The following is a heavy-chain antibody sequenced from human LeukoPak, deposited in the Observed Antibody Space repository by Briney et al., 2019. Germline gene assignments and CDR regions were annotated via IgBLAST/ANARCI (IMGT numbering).Heavy chain of an antibody. CDR2: INTNTGNP. Sequence: ASVKVSCKASGYTFNTYGITWVRQAPGQGLEGMGWINTNTGNPTYAQGFTGRFVFSLDTSVSTAYLQISSLKAEDTAVYYCAREPLNYSDILTGRMYYFDYWGQGTLVTVSS. CDR3: AREPLNYSDILTGRMYYFDY. J-gene: IGHJ4*02. V-gene: IGHV7-4-1*02. D-gene: IGHD3-9*01. CDR1: GYTFNTYG.